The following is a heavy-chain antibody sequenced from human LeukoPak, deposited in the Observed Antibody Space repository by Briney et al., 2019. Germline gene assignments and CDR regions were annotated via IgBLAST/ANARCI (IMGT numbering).Heavy chain of an antibody. Sequence: ASVNVSCKASGYSFNSQGMNWVRQAPGQGLEWMGWIYTDSGNPTYAQGFTGRFVFSLDSSVSAAYLQISNLMPEDTAKYYCAREILRFDIWGQGTMVTVSS. J-gene: IGHJ3*02. CDR1: GYSFNSQG. CDR2: IYTDSGNP. CDR3: AREILRFDI. V-gene: IGHV7-4-1*02.